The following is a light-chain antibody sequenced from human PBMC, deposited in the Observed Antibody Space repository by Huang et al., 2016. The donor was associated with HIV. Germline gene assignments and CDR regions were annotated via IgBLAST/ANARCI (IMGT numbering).Light chain of an antibody. CDR3: QQRSNWPPLT. J-gene: IGKJ4*01. CDR1: QSVSRY. V-gene: IGKV3-11*01. Sequence: EIVLTPSPPSLSFSPGERATLSCRASQSVSRYLAWYQQKPGQAPKLLIFDASNRAAGIPARFSGTGSGTDFTLNISSVEAEDSAVYYCQQRSNWPPLTFGGGTKVEIK. CDR2: DAS.